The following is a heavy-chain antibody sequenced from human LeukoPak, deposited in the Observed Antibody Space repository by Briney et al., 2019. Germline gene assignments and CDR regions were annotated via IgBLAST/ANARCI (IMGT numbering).Heavy chain of an antibody. V-gene: IGHV1-69*05. CDR3: SRGSDSYYYYSMDV. J-gene: IGHJ6*03. CDR2: IIPILRTP. CDR1: GYTFSNYA. Sequence: ASLKVSCKASGYTFSNYAINWVRQAPGQGLDWMGGIIPILRTPSYAEKFQGRVTITTDESTSTAHMEPSGRRSEDTAGYYCSRGSDSYYYYSMDVWGRGTTVIVSS.